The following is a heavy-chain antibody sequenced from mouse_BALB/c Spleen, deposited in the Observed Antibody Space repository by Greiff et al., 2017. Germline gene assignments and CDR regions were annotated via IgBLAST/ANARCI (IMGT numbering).Heavy chain of an antibody. J-gene: IGHJ4*01. CDR3: ARDRDYDGDYYAMDY. V-gene: IGHV2-9*02. CDR1: GFSLTSYG. D-gene: IGHD2-4*01. CDR2: IWAGGST. Sequence: LVAPSQSLSITCTVSGFSLTSYGVHWVRQPPGKGLEWLGVIWAGGSTNYNSALMSRLSISKDNSKSQVFLKMNSLQTDDTAMYYCARDRDYDGDYYAMDYWGQGTSVTVSS.